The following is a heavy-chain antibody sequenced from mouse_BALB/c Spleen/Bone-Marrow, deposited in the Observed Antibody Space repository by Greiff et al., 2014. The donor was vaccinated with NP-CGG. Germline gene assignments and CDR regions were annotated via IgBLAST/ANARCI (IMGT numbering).Heavy chain of an antibody. CDR3: LGGEDY. CDR1: GFNIKDTY. D-gene: IGHD2-13*01. Sequence: VQLKESGAELVKPGASVKLSCTASGFNIKDTYMHWVKQRPDQGLEWIGRIDPANGSTKYNPKFQGKATITSDTSSNTAYLQLSSLTSLYTAVYYCLGGEDYWGQGTTLTVSS. CDR2: IDPANGST. V-gene: IGHV14-3*02. J-gene: IGHJ2*01.